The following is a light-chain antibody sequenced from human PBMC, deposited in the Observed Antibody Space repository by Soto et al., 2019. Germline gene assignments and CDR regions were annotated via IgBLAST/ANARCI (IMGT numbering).Light chain of an antibody. CDR3: GSYTSSSTPLV. V-gene: IGLV2-14*01. CDR2: DVS. Sequence: QSALTQPASVSGSPGQSITISCTGTSSDVGGYNYVSWYQQHPGKAPKLMIYDVSNRLSGVSNRFSGSKSGNTASLTISGLQAEDEADYYCGSYTSSSTPLVFGGGTKLTVL. CDR1: SSDVGGYNY. J-gene: IGLJ2*01.